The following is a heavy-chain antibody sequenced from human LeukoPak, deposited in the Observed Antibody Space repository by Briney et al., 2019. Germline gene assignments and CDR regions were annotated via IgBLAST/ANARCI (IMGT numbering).Heavy chain of an antibody. CDR1: GGSIRSSSYY. Sequence: SDTLSLTCTVSGGSIRSSSYYWGWIRQPPGKGLEWIGHISYTGTTYFNPSLKSRVTISVDTSKNQFSLKLSSVTAADTAVYYCARGSVDYYDSSGYYYYFDYWGQGTLVTVSS. CDR2: ISYTGTT. J-gene: IGHJ4*02. D-gene: IGHD3-22*01. V-gene: IGHV4-39*07. CDR3: ARGSVDYYDSSGYYYYFDY.